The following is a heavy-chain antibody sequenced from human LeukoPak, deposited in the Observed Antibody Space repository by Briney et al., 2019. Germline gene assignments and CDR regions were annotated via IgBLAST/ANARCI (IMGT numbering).Heavy chain of an antibody. CDR1: GFTFSSCG. V-gene: IGHV3-30*18. Sequence: GGSLRLSCGASGFTFSSCGMHWVRQAPGKGLEWVASLSSDGRNENYADSVKGRFTISRDNSKSTLFLQMNSLRAEDTAVYHCAKAFVYDSSGYYYYLDYWGQGTLVTVSS. CDR2: LSSDGRNE. D-gene: IGHD3-22*01. J-gene: IGHJ4*02. CDR3: AKAFVYDSSGYYYYLDY.